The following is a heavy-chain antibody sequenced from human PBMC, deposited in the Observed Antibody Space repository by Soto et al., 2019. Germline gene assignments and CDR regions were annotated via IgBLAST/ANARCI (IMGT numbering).Heavy chain of an antibody. CDR1: GFTLSRYW. Sequence: EVQLVESGGGLVQPGGSLTLSCEASGFTLSRYWMSWVRQPPGKGLEWVANIKQDGSEKHYVDSVKGRFTISRDNAKNSLFLQKNSLRGEDTAVYYCARDNGGGDYWGQGTLVTVSS. J-gene: IGHJ4*02. CDR3: ARDNGGGDY. D-gene: IGHD3-10*01. CDR2: IKQDGSEK. V-gene: IGHV3-7*03.